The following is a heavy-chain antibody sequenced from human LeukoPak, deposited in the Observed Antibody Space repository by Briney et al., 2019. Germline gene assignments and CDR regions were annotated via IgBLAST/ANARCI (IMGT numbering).Heavy chain of an antibody. V-gene: IGHV3-21*01. Sequence: GGSLRLSCAASGFTFSSHSMNWVRHAPGKRLECVSSISSSSSYIYYADSVTGRFTISRDNAKNSLYLQMNSLRAEDTAVYYCARDGADSKWIDYWGQGTLVTVSS. CDR2: ISSSSSYI. CDR3: ARDGADSKWIDY. CDR1: GFTFSSHS. D-gene: IGHD1-26*01. J-gene: IGHJ4*02.